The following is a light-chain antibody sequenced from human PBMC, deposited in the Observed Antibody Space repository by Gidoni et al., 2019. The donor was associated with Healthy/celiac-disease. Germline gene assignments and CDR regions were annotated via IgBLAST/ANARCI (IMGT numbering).Light chain of an antibody. CDR3: QQRSNWLT. J-gene: IGKJ4*01. CDR1: QSVSSY. CDR2: DAS. V-gene: IGKV3-11*01. Sequence: DIVFTQAPATLPLSPGESATISCRASQSVSSYLAWYQQKPGQAPRRLIYDASNRATGSPARVSGSGSGTDFTLTISSLEPEELAVYYWQQRSNWLTFXGXTKVEIK.